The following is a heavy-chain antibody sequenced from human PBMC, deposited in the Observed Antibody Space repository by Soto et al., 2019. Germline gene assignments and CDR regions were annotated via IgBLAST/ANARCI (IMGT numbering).Heavy chain of an antibody. D-gene: IGHD3-3*01. V-gene: IGHV4-39*01. J-gene: IGHJ6*02. CDR1: GGSISSSSYY. CDR2: IYYSGST. Sequence: ASETLSLTCTVSGGSISSSSYYWGWIRQPPGKGLEWIGSIYYSGSTYYNPSLKSRVTISVDTSKNQFSLKLSSVTAADTAVYYCARILFLEDLHYYYGMDVWGQGTTVTVSS. CDR3: ARILFLEDLHYYYGMDV.